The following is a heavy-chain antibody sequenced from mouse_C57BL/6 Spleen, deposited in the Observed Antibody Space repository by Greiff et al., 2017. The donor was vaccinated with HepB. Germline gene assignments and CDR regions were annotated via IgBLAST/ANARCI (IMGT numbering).Heavy chain of an antibody. CDR1: GYAFSSYW. CDR2: IYPGDGDT. CDR3: ASGEVYYGNYGAMDY. Sequence: QVQLQQSGAELVKPGASVKISCKASGYAFSSYWMNWVKQRPGKGLEWIGQIYPGDGDTNYNGKFKGKATLTADKSSSTAYMQLSSLTSEDSAVYFCASGEVYYGNYGAMDYWGQGTSVTVSS. V-gene: IGHV1-80*01. J-gene: IGHJ4*01. D-gene: IGHD2-1*01.